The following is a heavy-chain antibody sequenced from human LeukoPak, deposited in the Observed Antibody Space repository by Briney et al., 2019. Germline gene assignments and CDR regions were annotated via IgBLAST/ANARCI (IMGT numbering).Heavy chain of an antibody. CDR2: ISSNGSST. V-gene: IGHV3-64*02. CDR1: GFTFSTYT. D-gene: IGHD2-2*01. Sequence: GGSLRLSCVASGFTFSTYTMDWVRAGPGRGLEYVSAISSNGSSTYYADSVNGRFTDSRDNSKSTLYLQMGSLRAEDMAVYYCARFYCSRTNCYFDYWGQGTLVTVSS. CDR3: ARFYCSRTNCYFDY. J-gene: IGHJ4*02.